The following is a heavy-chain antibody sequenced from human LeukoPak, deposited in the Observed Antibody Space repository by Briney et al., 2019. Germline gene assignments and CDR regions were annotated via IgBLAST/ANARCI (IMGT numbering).Heavy chain of an antibody. D-gene: IGHD3-3*01. CDR2: INHSAST. CDR1: GGAFSGYY. V-gene: IGHV4-34*01. CDR3: ARGTREAEYYDFWSGYYLGYYYYYYMDV. J-gene: IGHJ6*03. Sequence: LETLSLTCAVSGGAFSGYYWSWIRQPPGKGLEWIGEINHSASTNYNPSLKSRVTISVDTSKNQFSLKLSSVTAADTAVYYCARGTREAEYYDFWSGYYLGYYYYYYMDVWGKGTTVTVSS.